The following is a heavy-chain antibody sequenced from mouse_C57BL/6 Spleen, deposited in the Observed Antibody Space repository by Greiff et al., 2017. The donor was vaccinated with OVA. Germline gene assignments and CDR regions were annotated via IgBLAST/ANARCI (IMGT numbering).Heavy chain of an antibody. CDR3: ARDYYGSSYEARDY. D-gene: IGHD1-1*01. CDR1: GFTFSDYG. V-gene: IGHV5-17*01. Sequence: EVQRVESGGGLVKPGGSLKLSCAASGFTFSDYGMHWVRQAPEKGLEWVAYISSGSSTIYYADTVKGRFTISRDNAKNTLFLQMTSLRSEDTAMYYCARDYYGSSYEARDYGGQGTSVTVSS. J-gene: IGHJ4*01. CDR2: ISSGSSTI.